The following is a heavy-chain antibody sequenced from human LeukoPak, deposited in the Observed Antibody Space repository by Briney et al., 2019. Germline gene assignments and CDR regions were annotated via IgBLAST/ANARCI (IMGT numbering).Heavy chain of an antibody. CDR1: GFTFRSYA. V-gene: IGHV3-23*01. CDR2: ISGSGGRT. D-gene: IGHD3-22*01. CDR3: ARDYYDSSGYTIAEYFQH. J-gene: IGHJ1*01. Sequence: SGGSLRLSCAASGFTFRSYALSWVRQAPGKGLEWISAISGSGGRTYYADSVKGRFTISRDNSKNTLYLQMNSLRAEDTAVYYCARDYYDSSGYTIAEYFQHWGQGTLVTVSS.